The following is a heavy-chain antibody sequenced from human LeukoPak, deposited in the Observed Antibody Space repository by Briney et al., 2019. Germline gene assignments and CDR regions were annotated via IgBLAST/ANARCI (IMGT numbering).Heavy chain of an antibody. CDR3: ARDRCTNGVCYLGWYFDL. V-gene: IGHV3-48*01. J-gene: IGHJ2*01. D-gene: IGHD2-8*01. CDR1: GFTFSSYS. Sequence: PGGSLRLSCAASGFTFSSYSMNWVRQAPGKGLEWVSYISSSSSTIYYADSVKGRFTISRDNAKNSLYLQMNSLRAEDTAVYYCARDRCTNGVCYLGWYFDLWGRGTLVTVSS. CDR2: ISSSSSTI.